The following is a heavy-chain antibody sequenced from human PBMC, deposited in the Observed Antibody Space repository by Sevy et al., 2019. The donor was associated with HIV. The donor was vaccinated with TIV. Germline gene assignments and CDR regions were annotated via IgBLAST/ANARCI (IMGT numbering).Heavy chain of an antibody. J-gene: IGHJ4*02. Sequence: ASVKVSCKASGYTFTSYGISWVRQAPGQGLEWMGWISAYNGNTNYAQKLQGRVTMTTDTSTSTAYMELRSLGSDDTAVYYCAREVRELGWGYFDYWGQGTLVTVSS. CDR3: AREVRELGWGYFDY. V-gene: IGHV1-18*01. CDR1: GYTFTSYG. D-gene: IGHD1-26*01. CDR2: ISAYNGNT.